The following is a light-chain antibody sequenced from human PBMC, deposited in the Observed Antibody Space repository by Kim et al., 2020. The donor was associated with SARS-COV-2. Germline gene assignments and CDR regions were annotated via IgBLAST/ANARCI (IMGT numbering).Light chain of an antibody. CDR3: QQRSNWPPT. CDR1: QSVSSY. CDR2: DAS. V-gene: IGKV3-11*01. Sequence: LSPGERAPLSCRASQSVSSYLAWYQQKPGQAPLLLIDDASNRATGIPARFSGSGSGTDFTLTISSLEPEDFAVYYCQQRSNWPPTFGRGTKVDIK. J-gene: IGKJ4*02.